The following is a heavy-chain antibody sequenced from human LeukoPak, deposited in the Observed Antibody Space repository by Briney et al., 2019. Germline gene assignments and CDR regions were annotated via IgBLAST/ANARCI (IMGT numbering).Heavy chain of an antibody. CDR1: GGTFSSYA. CDR3: ARGLAAPGGY. CDR2: IIPILGIA. V-gene: IGHV1-69*04. Sequence: SVTVSCTASGGTFSSYAISWVRQPPGQGLEWMGRIIPILGIANYAQKFQGRVTITADKSTSTAYMELSSLRSEDTAVYYCARGLAAPGGYWGQGTLVTVSS. D-gene: IGHD6-6*01. J-gene: IGHJ4*02.